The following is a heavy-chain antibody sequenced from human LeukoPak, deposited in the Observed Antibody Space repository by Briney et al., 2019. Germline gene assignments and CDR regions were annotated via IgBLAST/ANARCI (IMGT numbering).Heavy chain of an antibody. CDR3: ATDKSGSRS. CDR1: GFTFYTYC. J-gene: IGHJ5*02. D-gene: IGHD3-10*01. V-gene: IGHV3-7*01. Sequence: GGSLSLSCAASGFTFYTYCMTWLPQAPGKGLQWVGSVKEDGGEICYAGSVNGRFTDSKDSAKISLSLHRDSLRAEDTAVYSCATDKSGSRSWGQGTLVTVSS. CDR2: VKEDGGEI.